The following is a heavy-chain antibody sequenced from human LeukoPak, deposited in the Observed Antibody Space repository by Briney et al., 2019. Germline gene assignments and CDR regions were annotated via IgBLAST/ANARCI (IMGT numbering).Heavy chain of an antibody. CDR3: ARGEVRFDP. D-gene: IGHD2-21*01. V-gene: IGHV4-59*10. Sequence: SETLSLTCAVYGGSFSGYYWSWIRQPAGKGLEWIGRIYTSGGTNYNPSLKSRVTMSVDTSKNQFSLKLSSVTAADTAVYYCARGEVRFDPWGQGTLVTVSS. CDR1: GGSFSGYY. J-gene: IGHJ5*02. CDR2: IYTSGGT.